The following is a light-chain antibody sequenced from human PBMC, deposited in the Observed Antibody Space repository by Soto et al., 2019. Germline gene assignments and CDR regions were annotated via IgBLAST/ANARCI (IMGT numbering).Light chain of an antibody. CDR1: QSLLHXXXYNY. CDR2: LGS. CDR3: MQALQTPFT. V-gene: IGKV2-28*01. Sequence: DIVMTQSPLSLPVTPGEPASISCRSSQSLLHXXXYNYLDWYLQKPGQSPQLLIYLGSNRAXGVPXRXXXXXXXXXXXLXISRVEAEDVGVYYCMQALQTPFTFGPGTKVDIK. J-gene: IGKJ3*01.